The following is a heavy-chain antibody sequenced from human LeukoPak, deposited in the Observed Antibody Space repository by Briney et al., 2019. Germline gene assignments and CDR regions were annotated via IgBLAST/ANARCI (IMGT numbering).Heavy chain of an antibody. CDR3: ARGVTILDY. Sequence: ASVKVSRKSSGYTFPSYVISWVRQAPGKGVECVGWIIAYNGNTNYAQKHHGRVTMTTDTSTSTADMELRSLISDDTGVYYCARGVTILDYWGQGTLVTVSS. V-gene: IGHV1-18*01. CDR1: GYTFPSYV. J-gene: IGHJ4*02. CDR2: IIAYNGNT. D-gene: IGHD4-17*01.